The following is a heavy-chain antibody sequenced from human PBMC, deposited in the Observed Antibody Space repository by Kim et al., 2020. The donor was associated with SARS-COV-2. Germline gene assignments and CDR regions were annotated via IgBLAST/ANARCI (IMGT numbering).Heavy chain of an antibody. CDR3: AKDPPRGWELPLIGGSSGDDY. CDR1: GFTFSSYA. J-gene: IGHJ4*02. V-gene: IGHV3-23*01. CDR2: ISGSGGST. Sequence: GGSLRLSCAASGFTFSSYAMSWVRQAPGKGLEWVSAISGSGGSTYYADSVKGRFTISRDNSKNTLYLQMNSLRAEDTAVYYCAKDPPRGWELPLIGGSSGDDYWGQGTLVTVSS. D-gene: IGHD1-26*01.